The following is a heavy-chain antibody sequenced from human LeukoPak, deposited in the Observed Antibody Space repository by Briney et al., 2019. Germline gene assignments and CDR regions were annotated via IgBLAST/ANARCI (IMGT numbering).Heavy chain of an antibody. CDR2: IKSKTDGGTT. V-gene: IGHV3-15*01. D-gene: IGHD1-26*01. CDR1: GFTLSNAW. Sequence: GGSLRLSCAASGFTLSNAWMSWVRQAPGKGLEWVGRIKSKTDGGTTDYAAPVKGRFTILRDDSKNTLYLQMNSLKTEDTAVYYCTTLRSYQYYFDYWGQGTLVTVSS. J-gene: IGHJ4*02. CDR3: TTLRSYQYYFDY.